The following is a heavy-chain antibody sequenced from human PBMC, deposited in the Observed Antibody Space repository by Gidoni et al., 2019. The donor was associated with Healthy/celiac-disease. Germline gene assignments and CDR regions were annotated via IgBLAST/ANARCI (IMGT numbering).Heavy chain of an antibody. V-gene: IGHV1-69*04. CDR1: GGTFSSYA. J-gene: IGHJ4*02. CDR2: IISILGIA. Sequence: QVQLVQSGAEVKKPGSSVKVSCMASGGTFSSYAISWVRQAPGQVLEWMGRIISILGIANYAQKFQGRVTITADKSTSTAYMELSSLRAEDTAVYYCARDRDSSGHDYWGQGTLVTVSS. D-gene: IGHD6-19*01. CDR3: ARDRDSSGHDY.